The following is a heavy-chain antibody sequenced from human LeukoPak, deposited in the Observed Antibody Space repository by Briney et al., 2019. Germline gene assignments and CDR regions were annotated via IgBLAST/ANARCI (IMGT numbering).Heavy chain of an antibody. CDR2: IYTSGST. J-gene: IGHJ5*02. V-gene: IGHV4-61*02. CDR3: ARDPRA. CDR1: GGSISSGSYY. Sequence: PSQTLSLTCTVSGGSISSGSYYWSWIRQPAGKGLEWIGRIYTSGSTNYNPSLKSRVTISVDTSKNQFSLKLSSVTAADTAVYYCARDPRAWGQGTLVTVSS.